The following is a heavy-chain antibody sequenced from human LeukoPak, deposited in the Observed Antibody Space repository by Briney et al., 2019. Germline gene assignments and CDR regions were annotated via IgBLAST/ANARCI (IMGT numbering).Heavy chain of an antibody. V-gene: IGHV3-23*01. CDR1: GFTFSRHG. CDR2: ISPGGDIT. D-gene: IGHD1-26*01. J-gene: IGHJ4*02. CDR3: ARDLRIVSGSYLDY. Sequence: GGTLRLSCVASGFTFSRHGLNWVRQAPGKGLERVSCISPGGDITYYADSVKGRFTISRDNSKNTVYLQMNSLRAEDTAIYYCARDLRIVSGSYLDYWGQGTLVTVSS.